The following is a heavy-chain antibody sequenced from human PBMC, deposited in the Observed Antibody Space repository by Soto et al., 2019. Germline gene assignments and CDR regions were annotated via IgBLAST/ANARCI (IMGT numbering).Heavy chain of an antibody. V-gene: IGHV3-23*01. CDR1: GFTFSSYA. J-gene: IGHJ4*02. CDR2: ISGSGGST. CDR3: AKVPPRARPGLPPPDY. Sequence: EVQLLESGGGLVQPGGSLRLSCAASGFTFSSYAMSWVRQAPGKGLEGVSAISGSGGSTYYADSVKGRFTISRDNSKNTLYLQMNSLRAEDTAVYYCAKVPPRARPGLPPPDYWGQGTLVTVSS.